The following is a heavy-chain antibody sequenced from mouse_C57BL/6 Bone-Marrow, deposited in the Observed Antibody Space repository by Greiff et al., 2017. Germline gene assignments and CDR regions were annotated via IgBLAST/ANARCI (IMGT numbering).Heavy chain of an antibody. Sequence: VQLQQSGAELARPGASVKLSCKASGYTFTSSGISWVKQRTGQGLEWIGEIYPRSGNTYYNEKFKGKATLTADKSSSTAYMELRSLTSEDSAVYFCARYRRNYYGRSHFDYWGQGTTLTVSS. CDR1: GYTFTSSG. CDR3: ARYRRNYYGRSHFDY. V-gene: IGHV1-81*01. D-gene: IGHD1-1*01. J-gene: IGHJ2*01. CDR2: IYPRSGNT.